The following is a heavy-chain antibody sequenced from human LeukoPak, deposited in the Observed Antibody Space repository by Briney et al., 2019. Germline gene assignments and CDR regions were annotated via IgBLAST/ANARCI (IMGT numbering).Heavy chain of an antibody. Sequence: AASVKVSCKASGYTFTGYYMHWVRQAPGQGLEWMGWINPNSGGTNYAQKFQGRVTMTRDTSISTAYMELSRLRSDDTAVYYCARGGTNKLHSYGYSYWGQGTLVTVSS. V-gene: IGHV1-2*02. CDR2: INPNSGGT. CDR1: GYTFTGYY. D-gene: IGHD5-18*01. J-gene: IGHJ4*02. CDR3: ARGGTNKLHSYGYSY.